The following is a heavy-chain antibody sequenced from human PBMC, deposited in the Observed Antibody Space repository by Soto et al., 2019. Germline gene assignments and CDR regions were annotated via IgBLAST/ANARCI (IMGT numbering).Heavy chain of an antibody. Sequence: SETLSLTCTVSGGSISSYYWSWIRQPPGKGLEWIGYIYYSGSTNYNPSLKSRVTISVDTSKNQFSLKLSSVTAADTAVYYCARLGAYYDILTGYYNDYYGMDVWGQGTTVT. CDR2: IYYSGST. J-gene: IGHJ6*02. CDR3: ARLGAYYDILTGYYNDYYGMDV. V-gene: IGHV4-59*08. CDR1: GGSISSYY. D-gene: IGHD3-9*01.